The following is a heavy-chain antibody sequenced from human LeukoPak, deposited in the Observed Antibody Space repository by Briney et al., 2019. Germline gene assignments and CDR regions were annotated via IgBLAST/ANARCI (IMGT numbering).Heavy chain of an antibody. CDR2: ISSSSTYI. CDR1: GFTFDDYG. V-gene: IGHV3-21*01. D-gene: IGHD1-26*01. J-gene: IGHJ4*02. Sequence: GGSLRLSCAASGFTFDDYGMNWVRQAPGKGREGVSSISSSSTYIYYADSVRGRFTISRDNAKNSLYLQMNSLRAEDTAVYYCAREGSGSYYEGGFGYWGQGTLVTVSS. CDR3: AREGSGSYYEGGFGY.